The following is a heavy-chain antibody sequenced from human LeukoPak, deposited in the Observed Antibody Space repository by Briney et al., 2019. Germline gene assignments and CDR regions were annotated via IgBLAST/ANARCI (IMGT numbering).Heavy chain of an antibody. D-gene: IGHD3-16*02. CDR3: SSYQGIFYY. CDR2: ISSSSKTI. J-gene: IGHJ4*02. V-gene: IGHV3-48*02. CDR1: GLTVGSNS. Sequence: GGSLTLSFAASGLTVGSNSTNWVRQAPGKGLEWVSYISSSSKTIYYADSVKGRFAISRDNAKNSLYLQMNSLRDEDSAVYYCSSYQGIFYYCRGGTLVTVSS.